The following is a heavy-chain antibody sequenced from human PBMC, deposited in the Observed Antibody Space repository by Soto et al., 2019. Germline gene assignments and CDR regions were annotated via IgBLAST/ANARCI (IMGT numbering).Heavy chain of an antibody. V-gene: IGHV3-7*01. J-gene: IGHJ6*02. CDR3: ARGSSGSWYSSLPGGSYYYYGMDV. D-gene: IGHD6-13*01. CDR2: IKQDGSEK. Sequence: PGGSLRLSCAASGFTFSSYWMSWVRQAPGKGLEWVANIKQDGSEKYYVDSVKGRFTISRDNAKNSLYLQMNSLRAEDTAVYYCARGSSGSWYSSLPGGSYYYYGMDVWGQGTTVTVSS. CDR1: GFTFSSYW.